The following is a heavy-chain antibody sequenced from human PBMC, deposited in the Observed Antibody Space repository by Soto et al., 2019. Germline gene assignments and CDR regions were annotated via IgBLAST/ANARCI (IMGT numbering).Heavy chain of an antibody. J-gene: IGHJ4*02. CDR2: IYPSGTI. V-gene: IGHV4-30-2*01. D-gene: IGHD3-16*01. CDR3: ATYTAFAKYYFDY. CDR1: GVSITTNGYS. Sequence: SETLSLTCAVSGVSITTNGYSWSWIRQPPGKGLEWIGYIYPSGTIFYNPSLNSRVTISADTSNNQFSLKLTSVTAADTAVYFCATYTAFAKYYFDYWGRGTLVTVPS.